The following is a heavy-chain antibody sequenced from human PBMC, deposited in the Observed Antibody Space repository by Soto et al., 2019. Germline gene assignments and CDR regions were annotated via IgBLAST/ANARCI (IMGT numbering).Heavy chain of an antibody. V-gene: IGHV4-4*09. CDR3: ASRSVLGYFFDY. CDR1: GGSISSYY. J-gene: IGHJ4*02. CDR2: SGST. D-gene: IGHD3-10*01. Sequence: QVQLQESGPGLVKPSETLSLTCTASGGSISSYYWSWIRQPPGKGLEWIASGSTNYNPSLKSRVTISVDTSKNQFSLKLSSVTAADTAVYYCASRSVLGYFFDYWGQGTLVTVSS.